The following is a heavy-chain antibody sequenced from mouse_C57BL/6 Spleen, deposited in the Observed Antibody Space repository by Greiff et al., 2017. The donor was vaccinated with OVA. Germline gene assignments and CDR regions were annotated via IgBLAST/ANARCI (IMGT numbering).Heavy chain of an antibody. CDR2: ISSGSSTI. V-gene: IGHV5-17*01. J-gene: IGHJ3*01. D-gene: IGHD1-1*01. Sequence: EVKLVESGGGLVKPGGSLKLSCAASGFTFSDYGMHWVRQAPEQGLEWVAYISSGSSTIYYADTVKGRFTISRDNAKSTLFLQMTSLRSEDTAMYYCARTITTVPFAYWGQGTLVTVSA. CDR3: ARTITTVPFAY. CDR1: GFTFSDYG.